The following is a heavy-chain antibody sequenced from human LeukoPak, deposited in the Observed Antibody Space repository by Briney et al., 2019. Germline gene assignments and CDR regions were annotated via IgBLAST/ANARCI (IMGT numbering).Heavy chain of an antibody. CDR3: AKDLNWNDSSWPDY. V-gene: IGHV3-23*01. J-gene: IGHJ4*02. Sequence: GGSLRLSCAASGFTFSSYSMNWVRQAPGKGPEWVSAISGSGGSTYYADSVKGRFTISRDNSKNTLYLQMNSLRAEDTAVYYCAKDLNWNDSSWPDYWGQGTLVTVSS. CDR1: GFTFSSYS. D-gene: IGHD1-20*01. CDR2: ISGSGGST.